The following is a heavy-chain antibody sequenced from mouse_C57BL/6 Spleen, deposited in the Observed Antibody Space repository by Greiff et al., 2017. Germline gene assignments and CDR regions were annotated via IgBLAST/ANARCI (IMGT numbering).Heavy chain of an antibody. J-gene: IGHJ2*01. V-gene: IGHV1-66*01. CDR3: ARGDYDGDFDY. CDR2: IYPGSGNT. Sequence: QVQLKQSGPELVKPGASVKISCKASGYSFTSYYIHWVKQRPGQGLEWIGWIYPGSGNTKYNEKFKGKATLTADTSSSTAYMQLSSLTSEDSAVYYCARGDYDGDFDYRGQGTTLTVSS. CDR1: GYSFTSYY. D-gene: IGHD2-4*01.